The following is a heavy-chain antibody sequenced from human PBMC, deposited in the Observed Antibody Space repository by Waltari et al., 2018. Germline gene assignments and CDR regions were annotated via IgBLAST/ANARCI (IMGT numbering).Heavy chain of an antibody. CDR2: IIPIFGTA. D-gene: IGHD3-9*01. V-gene: IGHV1-69*14. Sequence: QVQLVQSGAEVKKPGSSVKVSCKASGGTFSSYAISWVRQAPGQGLEWMGGIIPIFGTANYAQKFKGRVTITADKSTSTAYMELSSLRSEDTAVYYCARAPRYFDWLSDYYFDYWGQGTLVTVSS. CDR1: GGTFSSYA. CDR3: ARAPRYFDWLSDYYFDY. J-gene: IGHJ4*02.